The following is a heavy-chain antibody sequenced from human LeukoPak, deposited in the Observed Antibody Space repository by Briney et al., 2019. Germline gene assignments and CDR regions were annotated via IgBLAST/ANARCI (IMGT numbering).Heavy chain of an antibody. V-gene: IGHV4-59*01. CDR3: ARGGSRSYTSSTLDY. J-gene: IGHJ4*02. D-gene: IGHD6-6*01. Sequence: SETLSLTCSVSGGSINVYYWNWIRQSPGKGLEWIGSISYSGSTNYNPSLTSRVTISMDTSKNRFSLKVSSVIPADTAMYYCARGGSRSYTSSTLDYWGQGTLVTVSS. CDR2: ISYSGST. CDR1: GGSINVYY.